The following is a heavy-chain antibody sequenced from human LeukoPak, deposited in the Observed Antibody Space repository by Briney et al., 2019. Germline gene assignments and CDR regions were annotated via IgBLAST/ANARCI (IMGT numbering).Heavy chain of an antibody. V-gene: IGHV3-30*03. D-gene: IGHD6-6*01. Sequence: GGSLRLSCAASGFTFDDYGMSWVRQAPGKGLEWVAIISFDGSENYYADSVKGRFTISRDSSKNTLDLQMNSLRREDTAVYYCARGSSSGDLSGLIDYWGQGTLVPVSS. CDR1: GFTFDDYG. CDR2: ISFDGSEN. CDR3: ARGSSSGDLSGLIDY. J-gene: IGHJ4*02.